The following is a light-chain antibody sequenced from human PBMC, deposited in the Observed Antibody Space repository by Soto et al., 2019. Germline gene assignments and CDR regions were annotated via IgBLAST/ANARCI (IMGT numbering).Light chain of an antibody. CDR3: CSYAGRSTL. J-gene: IGLJ2*01. Sequence: QSALTQPASVSGSPGQSSTISCTGTSSDVGSYDLVSWYQQHPGKAPKLMVYEVSKRPSEVSSRFSGSKSGNTASLTISGLQAEDEADYYCCSYAGRSTLFGGGTKLTVL. CDR1: SSDVGSYDL. CDR2: EVS. V-gene: IGLV2-23*02.